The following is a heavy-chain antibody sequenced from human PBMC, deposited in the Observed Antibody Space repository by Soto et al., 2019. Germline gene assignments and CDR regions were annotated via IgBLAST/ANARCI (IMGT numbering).Heavy chain of an antibody. V-gene: IGHV3-33*01. J-gene: IGHJ4*02. CDR3: ATARSNSSGWYFGPARFDY. CDR2: IWYDGSNK. Sequence: GGSLRLSCAASGFTFSSYGMHWVRQAPGKGLEWVAVIWYDGSNKYYADSVKGRFTISRDNSKNTLYLQMNSLRAEDTAVYYCATARSNSSGWYFGPARFDYWGQGTLVTVSS. CDR1: GFTFSSYG. D-gene: IGHD6-19*01.